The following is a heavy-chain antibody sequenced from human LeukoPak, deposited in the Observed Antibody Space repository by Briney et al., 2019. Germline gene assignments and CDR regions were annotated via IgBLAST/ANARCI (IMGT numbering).Heavy chain of an antibody. D-gene: IGHD4-17*01. J-gene: IGHJ4*02. CDR2: IYYSAST. CDR3: ARRRDGDYDY. Sequence: SETLSLTCAVSGASITNYYWTWIRQPLGKGLEWIGHIYYSASTDYNPSLKNPVTISVDTSKNQFSLKLTSVTAADTAVYYCARRRDGDYDYWGQGTLVTVSS. CDR1: GASITNYY. V-gene: IGHV4-59*08.